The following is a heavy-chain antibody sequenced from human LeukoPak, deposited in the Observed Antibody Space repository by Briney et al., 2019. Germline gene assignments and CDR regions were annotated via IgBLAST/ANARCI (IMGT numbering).Heavy chain of an antibody. V-gene: IGHV1-8*01. CDR3: AREIAAAGQYYYGMDV. D-gene: IGHD6-13*01. Sequence: ASVKVSCKASGYTFTSYDINWVRQATGQGLEWMGWMNPNGGNTGYAQKFQGRVTMTRDTSTSTVYMELSSLRSEDTAVYYCAREIAAAGQYYYGMDVWGQGTTVTVSS. CDR1: GYTFTSYD. J-gene: IGHJ6*02. CDR2: MNPNGGNT.